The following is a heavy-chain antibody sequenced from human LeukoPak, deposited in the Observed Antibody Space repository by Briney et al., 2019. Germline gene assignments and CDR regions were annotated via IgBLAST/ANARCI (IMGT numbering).Heavy chain of an antibody. CDR3: ARGSGRYFDWLLKFYYYYYMDV. CDR2: FDSEDGET. V-gene: IGHV1-24*01. J-gene: IGHJ6*03. Sequence: ASVKVSCKASGYTFTSYGISWVRQAPGKGLEWMGGFDSEDGETIYAQKFQGRVSMTEDTSTDTAYMELSSLRSEDTAVYYCARGSGRYFDWLLKFYYYYYMDVWGKGTTVTISS. D-gene: IGHD3-9*01. CDR1: GYTFTSYG.